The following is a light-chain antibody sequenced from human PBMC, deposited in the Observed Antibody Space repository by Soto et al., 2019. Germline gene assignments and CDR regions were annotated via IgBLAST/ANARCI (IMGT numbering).Light chain of an antibody. CDR3: QQYDNLPYT. CDR2: DAS. Sequence: DIQMTQSPSSLSASVGARVTITCQASQDISNYLNWYQQKPGKAPKLLIYDASNLETGVPSRFSGSGSGTDFTFTISSLQPEDIATYYCQQYDNLPYTFGQGTNLEIK. J-gene: IGKJ2*01. V-gene: IGKV1-33*01. CDR1: QDISNY.